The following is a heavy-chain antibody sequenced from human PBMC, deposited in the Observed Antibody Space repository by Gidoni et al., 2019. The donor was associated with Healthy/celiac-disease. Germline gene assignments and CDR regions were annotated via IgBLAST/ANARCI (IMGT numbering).Heavy chain of an antibody. D-gene: IGHD2-21*02. CDR2: INPSGGST. CDR1: GYTFTSYY. CDR3: ARDWYGGNSPGLFDY. Sequence: QVQLVQSGAEVKKPGASVKVSCKASGYTFTSYYMHWVRQAPGQGLEWMGIINPSGGSTSYAQKFQGRVTMTRDTSTSTVYMELSSLRSEDTAVYYCARDWYGGNSPGLFDYWGQGTLVTVSS. V-gene: IGHV1-46*03. J-gene: IGHJ4*02.